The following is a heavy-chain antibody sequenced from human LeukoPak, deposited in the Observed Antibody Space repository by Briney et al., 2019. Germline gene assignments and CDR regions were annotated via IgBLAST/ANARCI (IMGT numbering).Heavy chain of an antibody. CDR2: INPNSGGT. Sequence: ASVKVSCKASGYTFTGYYMHWVRQAPGQGLEWMGWINPNSGGTNYAQKFQGRVTMTRDTSISTAYMELSRLRSDDTAVYYCARDRRSSSWGNWFDPWGQGTLVTVSS. CDR3: ARDRRSSSWGNWFDP. V-gene: IGHV1-2*02. J-gene: IGHJ5*02. CDR1: GYTFTGYY. D-gene: IGHD6-6*01.